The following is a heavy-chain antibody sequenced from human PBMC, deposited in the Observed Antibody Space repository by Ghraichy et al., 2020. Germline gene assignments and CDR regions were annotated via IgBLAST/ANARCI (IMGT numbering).Heavy chain of an antibody. D-gene: IGHD1-26*01. J-gene: IGHJ5*02. CDR3: GRDAPLPVVYSLDP. CDR2: INPASGDT. V-gene: IGHV1-2*02. Sequence: ASVKVSCKASGYIFTDCYMHWVRQAPGQGLEWMGWINPASGDTKYEQKFQGRVTMTRDTSISTVYMELSSLRSDDTAVYYCGRDAPLPVVYSLDPLGQGTLLIVSS. CDR1: GYIFTDCY.